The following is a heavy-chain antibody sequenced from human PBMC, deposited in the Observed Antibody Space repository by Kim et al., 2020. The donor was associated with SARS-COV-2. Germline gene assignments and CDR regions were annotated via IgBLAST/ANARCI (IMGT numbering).Heavy chain of an antibody. CDR2: INPSGGST. CDR1: GYTFTSYY. D-gene: IGHD3-22*01. CDR3: ARGTITMIVVPPHGMDV. V-gene: IGHV1-46*01. Sequence: ASVKVSCKASGYTFTSYYMHWVRQAPGQGLEWMGIINPSGGSTSYAQKFQGRVTMTRDTSTSTVYMELSSLRSEDTAVYYCARGTITMIVVPPHGMDVWGQGTTVTVSS. J-gene: IGHJ6*02.